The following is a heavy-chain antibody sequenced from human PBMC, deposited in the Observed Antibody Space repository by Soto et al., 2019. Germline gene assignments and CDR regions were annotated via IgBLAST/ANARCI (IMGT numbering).Heavy chain of an antibody. J-gene: IGHJ4*02. Sequence: GGSLRLSCAASGFTFDDYAMHWVRQAPGKGLEWVSGISRNSGSIGYADSVKGRFTISRDNAKNSVSLQMTSLRAEDTGIYYCVTQGGGGFSVDWGKGTLVTVSS. CDR1: GFTFDDYA. CDR2: ISRNSGSI. V-gene: IGHV3-9*01. CDR3: VTQGGGGFSVD. D-gene: IGHD3-16*01.